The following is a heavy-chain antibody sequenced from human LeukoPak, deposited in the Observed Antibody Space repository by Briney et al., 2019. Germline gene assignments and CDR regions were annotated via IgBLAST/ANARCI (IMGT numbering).Heavy chain of an antibody. CDR3: STDFWRLGFDY. D-gene: IGHD3-3*01. Sequence: GSLRLSCIGSGFTFADYGLSWFRQAPGEGLEWVGFIRGKALGWTTEYAASVKGRFSMSRDDSKNIAYLQMDNLKTEDTAVYYCSTDFWRLGFDYWGQGTLVTVSS. CDR1: GFTFADYG. V-gene: IGHV3-49*03. CDR2: IRGKALGWTT. J-gene: IGHJ4*02.